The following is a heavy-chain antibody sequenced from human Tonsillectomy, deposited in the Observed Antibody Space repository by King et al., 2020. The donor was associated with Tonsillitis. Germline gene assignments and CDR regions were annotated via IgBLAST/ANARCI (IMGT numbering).Heavy chain of an antibody. CDR2: IYYSGST. CDR1: GGSISSYY. V-gene: IGHV4-59*01. Sequence: VQLQESGPGLVKPSETLSLTCTVSGGSISSYYWSWIRPPPGKGLEWMGYIYYSGSTNYNPSLKSRVTISVDTSKNQFSLKLSSVTAADTAVYYCASLRYFDWLSDYWGQGTLVTVSS. CDR3: ASLRYFDWLSDY. J-gene: IGHJ4*02. D-gene: IGHD3-9*01.